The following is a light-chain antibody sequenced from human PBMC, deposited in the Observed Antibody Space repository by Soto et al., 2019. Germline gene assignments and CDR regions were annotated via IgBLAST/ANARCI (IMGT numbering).Light chain of an antibody. V-gene: IGKV3-20*01. CDR3: QPYGSSQLT. J-gene: IGKJ4*01. Sequence: EIVMTQSPATLSFSPGERATLSCRASQSVGSYLAWYQQKPGQTNKVLIYRASTRATGITDRFSGSGSGTDFTLTISRMEAEDFAVYYCQPYGSSQLTLGRGKQVDIK. CDR1: QSVGSY. CDR2: RAS.